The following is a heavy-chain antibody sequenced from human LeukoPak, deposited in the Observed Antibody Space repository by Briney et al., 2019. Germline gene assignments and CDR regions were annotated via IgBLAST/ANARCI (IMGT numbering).Heavy chain of an antibody. D-gene: IGHD5-18*01. CDR3: AGAVDTAMVSDYYYYMDV. CDR1: GYTFTGYY. V-gene: IGHV1-2*02. CDR2: INPNGGGT. J-gene: IGHJ6*03. Sequence: ASVKVSCKASGYTFTGYYMHWVRQAPGQGLEWMGWINPNGGGTNYAQKFQGRVTMTRDTSISTAYMELSRLRSDDTAVYYCAGAVDTAMVSDYYYYMDVWGKGTTVTVSS.